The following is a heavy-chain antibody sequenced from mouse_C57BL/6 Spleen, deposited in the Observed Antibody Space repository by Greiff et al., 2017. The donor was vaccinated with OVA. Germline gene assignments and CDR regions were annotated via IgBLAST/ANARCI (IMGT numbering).Heavy chain of an antibody. V-gene: IGHV7-3*01. CDR3: ARYRDGYWDVDV. Sequence: EVKVEESGGGLVQPGGSLSLSCAASGFTFTDYYMSWVRQPPGKALEWLGFISNKANGYTTEYSASVKGRFTISRDNSQSILYLQMNALRAEDSATYCCARYRDGYWDVDVWGTATTVTVAS. CDR2: ISNKANGYTT. D-gene: IGHD2-3*01. J-gene: IGHJ1*03. CDR1: GFTFTDYY.